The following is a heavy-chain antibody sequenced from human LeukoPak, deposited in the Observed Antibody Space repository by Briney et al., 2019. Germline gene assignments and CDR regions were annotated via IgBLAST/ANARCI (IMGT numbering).Heavy chain of an antibody. D-gene: IGHD3-10*01. CDR2: IYAGGDT. V-gene: IGHV3-23*03. CDR1: GFTFSSYA. Sequence: GGSLRLSCAGSGFTFSSYAMTWVRQAPGKGLEWVSVIYAGGDTYYADSVKARFTISRDNSKNILYLQMNSLRAEDTAVYYCAKNYGSGSFYQDWGQGTLVTVSS. CDR3: AKNYGSGSFYQD. J-gene: IGHJ4*02.